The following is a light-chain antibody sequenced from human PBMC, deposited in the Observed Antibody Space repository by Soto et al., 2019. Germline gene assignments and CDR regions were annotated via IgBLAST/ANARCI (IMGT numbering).Light chain of an antibody. CDR3: QQYNAFYT. Sequence: DIQMTQSPHTLSASVGDRVTITCRAGQSINRWLAWYQQKPGRAPKLLIYDVSTLQSGVPSRFSGSGSETEFILTISSLQPDDFATYYCQQYNAFYTFGQGTRVEIK. CDR1: QSINRW. J-gene: IGKJ2*01. V-gene: IGKV1-5*01. CDR2: DVS.